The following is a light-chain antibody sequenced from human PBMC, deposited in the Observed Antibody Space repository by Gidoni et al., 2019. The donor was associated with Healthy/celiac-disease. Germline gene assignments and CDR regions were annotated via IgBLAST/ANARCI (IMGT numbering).Light chain of an antibody. CDR3: MQALQTSWT. CDR1: QSLLHSNGYNY. CDR2: LGS. V-gene: IGKV2-28*01. J-gene: IGKJ1*01. Sequence: DIVMSQSPPSLPVTPGEPASISCRSSQSLLHSNGYNYLDWYLQKPGQSPQLLIYLGSNRASGVPDRFSGSGSGTDFTLKISRVEAEDVGVYYCMQALQTSWTFSQGTKVEIK.